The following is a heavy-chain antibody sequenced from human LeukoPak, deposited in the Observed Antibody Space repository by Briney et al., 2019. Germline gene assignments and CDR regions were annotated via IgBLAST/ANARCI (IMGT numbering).Heavy chain of an antibody. V-gene: IGHV1-2*02. CDR1: GYTFTGYT. Sequence: ASVKFSSKASGYTFTGYTMHWVRQAPGQGLDWIGWINPNSGGTNYAQKFQGRVTMTRETSISTAYMELSRLRSDDTAVYYCARAVVATANDGYWGQGTLVTVSS. CDR3: ARAVVATANDGY. CDR2: INPNSGGT. J-gene: IGHJ4*02. D-gene: IGHD5-12*01.